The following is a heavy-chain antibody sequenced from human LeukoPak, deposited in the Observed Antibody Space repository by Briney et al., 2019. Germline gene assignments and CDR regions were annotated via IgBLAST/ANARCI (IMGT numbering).Heavy chain of an antibody. D-gene: IGHD5-18*01. V-gene: IGHV3-23*01. Sequence: GGSLRLSCAASGFTFSSYAMSWVRQAPGKGLEWVSAISGSGGSTYYADSVKGRFTISRDNSKNTLYLQMNSLRAEDTAVYYCAKEGRGYSYGSPYYGMDVWGQGTTVTVSS. CDR3: AKEGRGYSYGSPYYGMDV. J-gene: IGHJ6*02. CDR2: ISGSGGST. CDR1: GFTFSSYA.